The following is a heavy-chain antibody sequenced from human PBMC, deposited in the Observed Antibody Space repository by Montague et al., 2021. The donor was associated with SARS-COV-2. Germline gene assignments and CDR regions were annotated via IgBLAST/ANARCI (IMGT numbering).Heavy chain of an antibody. Sequence: TLSLTCTVSGGSISSGGYYWSWIRQHPGMGLEWIGYIYYSGSTYYNPSLKSRVTISVDTSKNQFSLKLSSVTAADTAVYYCARVQGITMIVVVIGAFDIWGQGTMVTVSS. CDR2: IYYSGST. CDR1: GGSISSGGYY. V-gene: IGHV4-31*03. CDR3: ARVQGITMIVVVIGAFDI. D-gene: IGHD3-22*01. J-gene: IGHJ3*02.